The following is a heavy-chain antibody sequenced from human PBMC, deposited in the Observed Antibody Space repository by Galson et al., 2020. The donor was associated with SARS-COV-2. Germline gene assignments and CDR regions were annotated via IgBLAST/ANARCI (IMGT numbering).Heavy chain of an antibody. CDR2: IIPILGIA. V-gene: IGHV1-69*10. J-gene: IGHJ5*02. D-gene: IGHD6-6*01. Sequence: SVKVSCKASGGTFSSYAISWVRQAPGQGLEWMGGIIPILGIANYAQKFQGRVTITADKSTSTAYMELSSLRSEDTAVYYCARERSIAARRRNWFDPWGQGTLVTVSS. CDR1: GGTFSSYA. CDR3: ARERSIAARRRNWFDP.